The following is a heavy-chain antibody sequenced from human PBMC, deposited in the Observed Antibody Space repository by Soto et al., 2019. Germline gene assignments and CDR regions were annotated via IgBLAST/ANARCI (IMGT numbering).Heavy chain of an antibody. J-gene: IGHJ6*02. CDR3: ARSGYSYGPHYYYYGMDV. V-gene: IGHV2-70*04. CDR2: IDWDDDK. Sequence: SVPTLVNPTQTLTLTCTFSGFSLSTSGMRVSWIRQPPGKALEWLARIDWDDDKFYSTSLKTRLTISKDTSKNQVVLTMTNMDPVDTATYYCARSGYSYGPHYYYYGMDVWGQGTTVTVSS. D-gene: IGHD5-18*01. CDR1: GFSLSTSGMR.